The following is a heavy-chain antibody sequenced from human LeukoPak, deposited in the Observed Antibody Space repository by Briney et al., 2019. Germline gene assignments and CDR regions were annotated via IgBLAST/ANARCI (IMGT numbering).Heavy chain of an antibody. CDR1: GFTFSNYV. J-gene: IGHJ5*02. D-gene: IGHD3-10*01. Sequence: AGGSLRLSCAASGFTFSNYVMSWVRQPPGKGLEWIGEINHNGNTNFNSSLKSRVTMSVDTSKNQFSLKLTSVTAADTAVYYCARQMSRIALVRERPRGWFDPWGQGTLVTVSS. V-gene: IGHV4-34*01. CDR3: ARQMSRIALVRERPRGWFDP. CDR2: INHNGNT.